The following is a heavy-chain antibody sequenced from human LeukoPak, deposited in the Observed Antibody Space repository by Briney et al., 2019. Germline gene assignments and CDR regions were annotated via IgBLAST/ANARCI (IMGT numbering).Heavy chain of an antibody. CDR2: ISSSSSYI. J-gene: IGHJ4*02. D-gene: IGHD2-8*01. CDR3: ARDVYGLGDS. V-gene: IGHV3-21*01. Sequence: TGGSLRLSCAASGFHFSSYSMNWVRQAPGKGLEWVSSISSSSSYIYYADSVKGRFTISRDNAKNSLYLQMNSLRADDTAVYYCARDVYGLGDSWGQGALVTVSS. CDR1: GFHFSSYS.